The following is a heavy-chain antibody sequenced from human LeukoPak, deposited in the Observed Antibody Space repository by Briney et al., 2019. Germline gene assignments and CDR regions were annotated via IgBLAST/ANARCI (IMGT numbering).Heavy chain of an antibody. CDR1: GFPFSAYD. D-gene: IGHD1-14*01. V-gene: IGHV3-23*01. J-gene: IGHJ4*02. Sequence: GGSLRLSCAASGFPFSAYDIHWVRQAPGKGLEWVAVISGSGGSTYYADSVKGRFTISRDNSKNTLYLQMNSLRAEDTAVYYCAKNLPGNLIDYWGQGTLVTVCS. CDR3: AKNLPGNLIDY. CDR2: ISGSGGST.